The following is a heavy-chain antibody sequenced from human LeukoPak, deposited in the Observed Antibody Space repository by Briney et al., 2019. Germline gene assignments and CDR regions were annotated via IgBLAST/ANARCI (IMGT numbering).Heavy chain of an antibody. CDR1: GGSFNGYY. CDR3: ARGSPYCSSTSCYTRWFDP. D-gene: IGHD2-2*02. V-gene: IGHV4-34*01. J-gene: IGHJ5*02. Sequence: PSETLSLTCAVYGGSFNGYYWNWIRQPPGKGLEWIGEINHSGSTNYNPSLKSRVTISVDTSKNQFSLKLSSVTAADTAVYYCARGSPYCSSTSCYTRWFDPWGQVTLVTVSS. CDR2: INHSGST.